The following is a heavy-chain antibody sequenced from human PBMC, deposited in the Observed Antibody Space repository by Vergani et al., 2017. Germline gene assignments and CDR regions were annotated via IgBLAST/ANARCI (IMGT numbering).Heavy chain of an antibody. V-gene: IGHV4-34*01. Sequence: QVQLQQWGAGLLKPSETLSLTCAVYGGSFSGYYWSWIRQPPGKGLEWIGEINHSGSTNYNPSLKSRVTISLDTSKNQFSLKLSSVTAADTAVYYCARGQRGGRRITIFGVVSNWGQGTLVTVSS. CDR1: GGSFSGYY. CDR3: ARGQRGGRRITIFGVVSN. CDR2: INHSGST. D-gene: IGHD3-3*01. J-gene: IGHJ4*02.